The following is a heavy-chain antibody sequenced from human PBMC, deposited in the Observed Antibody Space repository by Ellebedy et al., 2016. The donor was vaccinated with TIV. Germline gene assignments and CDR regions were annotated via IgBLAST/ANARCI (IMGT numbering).Heavy chain of an antibody. CDR1: GGSISSGGYS. Sequence: MPSETLSLTCAVSGGSISSGGYSWSWIRQPPWKGLEWIGYIYHSGSTYYNPSLKSRVTISVDRSKNQFSLKLSSVTAADTAVYYCARGKAVTTKKYWFDPWGQGTLVTVSS. V-gene: IGHV4-30-2*01. CDR3: ARGKAVTTKKYWFDP. J-gene: IGHJ5*02. D-gene: IGHD4-17*01. CDR2: IYHSGST.